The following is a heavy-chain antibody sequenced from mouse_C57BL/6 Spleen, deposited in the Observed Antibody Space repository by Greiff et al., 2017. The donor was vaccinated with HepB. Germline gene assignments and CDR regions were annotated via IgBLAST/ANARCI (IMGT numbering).Heavy chain of an antibody. Sequence: VQLQQSGPELVKPGASVKIPCKASGYTFTDYNMDWVKQSHGKSLEWIGDINPNNGGTIYNQKFKGKATLTVDKSSSTAYMELRSLTSEDTAVYYCARRPRFYWYFDVWGTGTTVTVSS. V-gene: IGHV1-18*01. CDR3: ARRPRFYWYFDV. J-gene: IGHJ1*03. CDR2: INPNNGGT. CDR1: GYTFTDYN.